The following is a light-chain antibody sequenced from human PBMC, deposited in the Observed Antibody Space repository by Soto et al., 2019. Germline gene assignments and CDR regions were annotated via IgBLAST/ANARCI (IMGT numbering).Light chain of an antibody. CDR1: QSVSSN. Sequence: EIVMTQSPATLSVSPGERATLSCRASQSVSSNLAWYQQKPGQAPRLLIYGASTRVTGIPARFSGSGSGTEFTLTISRLQSEDSAVYYCQQNKNWPRTFGQGTKVEI. CDR2: GAS. V-gene: IGKV3-15*01. CDR3: QQNKNWPRT. J-gene: IGKJ1*01.